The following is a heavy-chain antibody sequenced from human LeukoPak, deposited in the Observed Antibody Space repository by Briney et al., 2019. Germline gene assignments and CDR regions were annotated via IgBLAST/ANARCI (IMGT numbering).Heavy chain of an antibody. V-gene: IGHV2-5*02. Sequence: SGPTLVNPTQTLTLTCTFSGFSLTTSGMGVGWIRRPPGEALEWLAIIYWDDDVRYSPSLRSRLTITKDTSKNQVVLTMTNMDPVDTGTYFCAHRGVLDVWGQGTTVTVSS. J-gene: IGHJ3*01. CDR2: IYWDDDV. CDR3: AHRGVLDV. CDR1: GFSLTTSGMG. D-gene: IGHD3-16*01.